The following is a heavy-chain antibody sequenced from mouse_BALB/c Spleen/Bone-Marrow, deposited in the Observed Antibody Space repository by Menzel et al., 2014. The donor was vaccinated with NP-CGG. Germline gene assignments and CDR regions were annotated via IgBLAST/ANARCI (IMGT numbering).Heavy chain of an antibody. CDR2: INSDGGST. J-gene: IGHJ3*01. D-gene: IGHD1-1*01. CDR1: EYEFPSHD. Sequence: EVQVVESGGGLVQPGESLKLSCESNEYEFPSHDMSWVRKTPEKRLELVAAINSDGGSTYYPDTMERRFIISRDNSKKTLYLQMSSLRSEDTAFYCCARHGDYYGSSLFAYWGQGTLVTVSA. CDR3: ARHGDYYGSSLFAY. V-gene: IGHV5-2*01.